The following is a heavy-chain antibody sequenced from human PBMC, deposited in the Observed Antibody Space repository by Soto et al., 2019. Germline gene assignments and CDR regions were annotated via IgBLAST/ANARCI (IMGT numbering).Heavy chain of an antibody. CDR1: GFTFSSYS. CDR3: VRMGSQQLYYYGMDV. J-gene: IGHJ6*02. D-gene: IGHD6-13*01. CDR2: ISSSSSYI. Sequence: EVQLVESGGGLVKPGGSLRLSCAASGFTFSSYSMNWVREAPGKGLEWVSSISSSSSYIYYADSVKGRFTISRDNAKNSLYLQMNSLRAEDTAVYYCVRMGSQQLYYYGMDVWGQGTTVTVSS. V-gene: IGHV3-21*01.